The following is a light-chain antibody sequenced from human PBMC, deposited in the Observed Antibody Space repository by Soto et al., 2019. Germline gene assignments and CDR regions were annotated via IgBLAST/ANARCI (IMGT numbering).Light chain of an antibody. CDR1: QDISNY. J-gene: IGKJ4*01. Sequence: DIQMTQSPSSLSASVGDRVTITCRASQDISNYLAWYQQKPGKAPNLLIYDAYTLQSGVPSRFRGIGSGTYFTLTINSLQPEDVATYYCQKYNSAPLTFGGGTKV. CDR3: QKYNSAPLT. V-gene: IGKV1-27*01. CDR2: DAY.